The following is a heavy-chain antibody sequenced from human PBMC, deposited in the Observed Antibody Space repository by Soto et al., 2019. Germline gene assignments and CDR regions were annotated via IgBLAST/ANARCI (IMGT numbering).Heavy chain of an antibody. CDR2: IYSGGST. J-gene: IGHJ4*02. CDR1: GFTVSSNY. V-gene: IGHV3-53*01. Sequence: GGSLRLSCAASGFTVSSNYMSWVRQAPGKGLEWVSVIYSGGSTYYADSVKGRFTISRDNSKNTLYLQMNSLRAEDTAVYYCASLPTSRIAAAPSHPFDYWGQGTLVTVSS. CDR3: ASLPTSRIAAAPSHPFDY. D-gene: IGHD6-13*01.